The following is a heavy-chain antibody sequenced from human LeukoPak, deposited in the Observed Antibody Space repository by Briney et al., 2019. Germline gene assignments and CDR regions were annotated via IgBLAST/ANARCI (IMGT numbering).Heavy chain of an antibody. D-gene: IGHD3-22*01. J-gene: IGHJ4*02. V-gene: IGHV1-3*01. CDR1: GYTFTSYA. CDR2: INAGNGNT. CDR3: AKNQEGGYYDSSGYIDY. Sequence: ASVKVSCKASGYTFTSYAMHWVRQAPGQRLEWMGWINAGNGNTKYSQKFQGRVTITRDTSASTAYMELSSLRSEDTAVYYCAKNQEGGYYDSSGYIDYWGQGTLVTVSS.